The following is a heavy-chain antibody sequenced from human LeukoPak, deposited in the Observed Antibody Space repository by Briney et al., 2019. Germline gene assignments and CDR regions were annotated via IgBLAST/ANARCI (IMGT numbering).Heavy chain of an antibody. V-gene: IGHV1-2*02. CDR3: ARGSGWYYLLDY. Sequence: ASVKVSCKASGYTFTDYYVYWVRQAPGQGLEWMGWINPNTGGTNYAQRFQGRVTVTRDTSISTAYMELRRLRSDDTAVYYCARGSGWYYLLDYWGQGTLVTVSS. J-gene: IGHJ4*02. CDR1: GYTFTDYY. D-gene: IGHD6-19*01. CDR2: INPNTGGT.